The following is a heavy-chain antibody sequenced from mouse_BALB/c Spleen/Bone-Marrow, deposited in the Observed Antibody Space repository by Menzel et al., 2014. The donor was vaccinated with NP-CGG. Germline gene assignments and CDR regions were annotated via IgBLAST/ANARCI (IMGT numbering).Heavy chain of an antibody. D-gene: IGHD2-3*01. CDR3: ARNGYYVYYYAMDY. CDR1: GFNIXDTY. CDR2: IDPANGNT. J-gene: IGHJ4*01. Sequence: DVQLQESGAELVKPGASVKLSCTASGFNIXDTYMHWVKQRPEQGLEWIGRIDPANGNTKYDPKFQGKATITADTSSNTAYLQLSSLTSEDTAVYYCARNGYYVYYYAMDYWGQGTSVTVSS. V-gene: IGHV14-3*02.